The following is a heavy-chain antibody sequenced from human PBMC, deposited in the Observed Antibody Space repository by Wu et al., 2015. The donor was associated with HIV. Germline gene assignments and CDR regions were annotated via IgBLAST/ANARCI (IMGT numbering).Heavy chain of an antibody. CDR2: LNPNTGKA. CDR3: ARVQIGRYCSSTSCFYDY. D-gene: IGHD2-2*01. CDR1: GYSFTSYD. V-gene: IGHV1-8*03. Sequence: QVQLVQSGTEVKKPGASVKVSCKASGYSFTSYDINWVRQATGQGLEWMGWLNPNTGKAGYAQKFQGRVTITRNTSISTAYMELTSLRSEDTAMYYCARVQIGRYCSSTSCFYDYWARERWSPSPQ. J-gene: IGHJ4*02.